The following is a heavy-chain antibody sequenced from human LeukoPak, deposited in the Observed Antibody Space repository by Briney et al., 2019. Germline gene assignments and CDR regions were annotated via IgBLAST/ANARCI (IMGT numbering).Heavy chain of an antibody. CDR3: ARDNAAAFDI. CDR1: GGTFSSYA. CDR2: IIPIFGTA. V-gene: IGHV1-69*05. J-gene: IGHJ3*02. D-gene: IGHD6-25*01. Sequence: SVKVSCKASGGTFSSYAISWVRQAPGQGLEWMGGIIPIFGTANYAQKLQGRVTMTTDTSTSTAYMELRSLRSDDTAVYYCARDNAAAFDIWGQGTMVTVSS.